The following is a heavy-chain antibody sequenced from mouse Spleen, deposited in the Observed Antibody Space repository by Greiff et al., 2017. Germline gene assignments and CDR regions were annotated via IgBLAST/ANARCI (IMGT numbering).Heavy chain of an antibody. CDR3: ARHYYRSWFAY. J-gene: IGHJ3*01. Sequence: EVKLVESGGGLVKLGGSLKLSCAASGFTFSSYAMSWVRQTPEKRLEWVATISSGGGNTYYPDSVKGRFTISRDNAKNTLYLQMSSLKSEDTAMYYCARHYYRSWFAYWGQGTLVTVSA. V-gene: IGHV5-9*04. CDR2: ISSGGGNT. CDR1: GFTFSSYA. D-gene: IGHD2-14*01.